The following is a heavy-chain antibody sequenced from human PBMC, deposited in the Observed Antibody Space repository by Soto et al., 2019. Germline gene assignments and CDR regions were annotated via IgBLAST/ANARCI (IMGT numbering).Heavy chain of an antibody. Sequence: SETLSLTCTVSGGSISSYCWSWIRQPAGKGLEWIGRIYTSGSTNYSPSLKSRVTMSVDTSKNQFSLKLSSVTAADTAVYYCVRDYDQSRRGNWFDPWGQGTLVTVSS. D-gene: IGHD3-16*01. CDR2: IYTSGST. J-gene: IGHJ5*02. CDR3: VRDYDQSRRGNWFDP. V-gene: IGHV4-4*07. CDR1: GGSISSYC.